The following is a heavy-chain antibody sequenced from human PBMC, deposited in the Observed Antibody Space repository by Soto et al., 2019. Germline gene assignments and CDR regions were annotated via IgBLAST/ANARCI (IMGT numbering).Heavy chain of an antibody. CDR2: IYYSGGT. V-gene: IGHV4-31*03. CDR3: AKGVRGVPNWFDP. D-gene: IGHD3-10*01. CDR1: GGSISNSANH. J-gene: IGHJ5*02. Sequence: QVQLQESGPGLVRPSQTLSLSCTVSGGSISNSANHWSWIRQHPGEGLEWIGYIYYSGGTYYSPSLKGRVTKSIDASKTQFSLKLSSVTAAETAVYYCAKGVRGVPNWFDPWGQGTLVTVSS.